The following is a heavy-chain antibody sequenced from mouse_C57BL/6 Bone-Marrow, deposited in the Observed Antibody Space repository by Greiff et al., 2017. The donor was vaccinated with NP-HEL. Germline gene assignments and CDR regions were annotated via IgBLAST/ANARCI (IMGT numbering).Heavy chain of an antibody. Sequence: EVKLQESGAELVRPGASVKLSCTVSGFNIKDDYMHWVKQRPEQGLEWIGWIDPENGDSEYASQFQGKATITADTSSNTAYLQLRSLTSEDTAVDYCTTGGSSPYAMDYWGQGTSVTVSS. CDR1: GFNIKDDY. D-gene: IGHD1-1*01. J-gene: IGHJ4*01. V-gene: IGHV14-4*01. CDR2: IDPENGDS. CDR3: TTGGSSPYAMDY.